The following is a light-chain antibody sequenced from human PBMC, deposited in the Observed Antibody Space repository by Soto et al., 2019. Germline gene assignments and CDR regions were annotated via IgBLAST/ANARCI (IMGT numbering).Light chain of an antibody. CDR2: KAS. Sequence: DIQMTQSPSTLPASVGDRVTITCRASQSVSFWLAWYQQKAGKAPRLLIYKASHLESGVPSRFSGGGFGTEFTLTISSLQADDFATYCCQQYNTSPPWTFGQGTKVDNK. J-gene: IGKJ1*01. CDR3: QQYNTSPPWT. V-gene: IGKV1-5*03. CDR1: QSVSFW.